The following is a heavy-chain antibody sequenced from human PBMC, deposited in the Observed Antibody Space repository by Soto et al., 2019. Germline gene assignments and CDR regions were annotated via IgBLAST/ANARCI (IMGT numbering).Heavy chain of an antibody. CDR1: GGSISSSSYY. D-gene: IGHD6-13*01. V-gene: IGHV4-39*01. CDR2: IYYSGST. J-gene: IGHJ4*02. CDR3: ARQRAGSSSWYYFDY. Sequence: QLQLQESGPGLVKPSETLSLTCTVSGGSISSSSYYWGWIRQPPGKGLEWIGSIYYSGSTYYNPSLKSRVTISVDTSKNQFSLKLSSVTAADTAMYYCARQRAGSSSWYYFDYWGQGTLVTVSS.